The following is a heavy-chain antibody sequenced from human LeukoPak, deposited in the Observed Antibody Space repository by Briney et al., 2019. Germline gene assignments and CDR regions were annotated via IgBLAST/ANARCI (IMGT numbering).Heavy chain of an antibody. CDR1: GGSFSGYY. V-gene: IGHV4-34*01. CDR2: INHSGST. Sequence: PSETLSLTCAVYGGSFSGYYWSWIRQPPGKGLEWIGEINHSGSTNYNPSLKSRVTISVDTSKNQFSLELSSVTAADTAVYYCARGYSGYDPFDYWGQGTLVTVSS. J-gene: IGHJ4*02. D-gene: IGHD5-12*01. CDR3: ARGYSGYDPFDY.